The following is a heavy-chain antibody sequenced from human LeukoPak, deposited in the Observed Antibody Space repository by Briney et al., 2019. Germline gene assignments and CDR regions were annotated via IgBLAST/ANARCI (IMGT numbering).Heavy chain of an antibody. CDR3: ARVPYYYGSGIFDY. CDR1: GYTFTGYY. D-gene: IGHD3-10*01. J-gene: IGHJ4*02. V-gene: IGHV1-2*06. CDR2: INPNSGGT. Sequence: ASVKVSCKASGYTFTGYYMHGVRQAPGQGLEWMGRINPNSGGTNYAQKFQGRVTMTRDTSISTAYMELSRLRSDDTAVYYCARVPYYYGSGIFDYWGQGTLVTVSS.